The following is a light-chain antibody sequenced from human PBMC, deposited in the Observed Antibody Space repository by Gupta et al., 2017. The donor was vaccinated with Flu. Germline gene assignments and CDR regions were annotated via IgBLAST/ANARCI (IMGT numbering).Light chain of an antibody. Sequence: QSALTQPVSVSGSPGQSITISCTGTSSDVGGYNYVSWYQQHPGKAPKLMIYEVSNRPSGVSNRFSGSKSGNTASLTISGLQAEDEADYYCSSYTSSSTPWVFGGGTKLTVL. CDR3: SSYTSSSTPWV. CDR1: SSDVGGYNY. J-gene: IGLJ3*02. V-gene: IGLV2-14*01. CDR2: EVS.